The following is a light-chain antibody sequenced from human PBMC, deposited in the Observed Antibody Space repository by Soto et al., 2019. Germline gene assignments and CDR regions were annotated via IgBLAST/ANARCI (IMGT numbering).Light chain of an antibody. J-gene: IGLJ1*01. Sequence: QSALTQPRSASGSPGQSVTISCTGTSSDVGGYNYVSWYQQHPGKAPKLMIYEVSKRPSGVPDRFSGSKSGNTASLTVSGLQAEDEADYYCRSYAGSNAYVFGTGTKLTV. V-gene: IGLV2-8*01. CDR3: RSYAGSNAYV. CDR2: EVS. CDR1: SSDVGGYNY.